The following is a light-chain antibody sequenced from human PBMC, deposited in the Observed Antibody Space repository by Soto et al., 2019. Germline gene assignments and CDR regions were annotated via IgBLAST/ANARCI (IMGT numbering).Light chain of an antibody. CDR1: QSVLFTTMNKNC. V-gene: IGKV4-1*01. CDR2: WAS. J-gene: IGKJ4*01. Sequence: DIVMTQSPDSLAVSLGEEATINCKSSQSVLFTTMNKNCLAWYQQKPGQPPKLLIYWASTRESGVPDRFSGSGSATDFTLTISSLQAEDVAVYYCQQYYTTPLTFGGGTKVDIK. CDR3: QQYYTTPLT.